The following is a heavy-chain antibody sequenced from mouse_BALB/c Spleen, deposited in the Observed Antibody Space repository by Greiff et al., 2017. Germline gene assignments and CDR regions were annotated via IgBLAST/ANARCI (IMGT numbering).Heavy chain of an antibody. CDR1: GFTFSSYT. D-gene: IGHD1-1*01. CDR3: TRGLLRFAMDY. J-gene: IGHJ4*01. Sequence: DVMLVESGGGLVKPGGSLKLSCAASGFTFSSYTMSWVRQTPEKRLEWVATISSGGSYTYYPDSVKGRFTISRDNAKNTLYLQMSSLKSEDTAMYYCTRGLLRFAMDYWGQGTSVTVSS. CDR2: ISSGGSYT. V-gene: IGHV5-6-4*01.